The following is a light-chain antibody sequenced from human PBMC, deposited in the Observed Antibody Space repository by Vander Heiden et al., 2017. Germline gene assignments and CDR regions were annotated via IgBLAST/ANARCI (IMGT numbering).Light chain of an antibody. CDR1: YSNIGSNT. CDR3: AEWYDSLDGRV. CDR2: SNG. J-gene: IGLJ3*02. V-gene: IGLV1-44*01. Sequence: QSVLTQLPSASGTPDQRVTISCSGHYSNIGSNTVNWYQQLPGPAPKRLIYSNGQRPSGLPDRFSGSMSGTSASLVIGGLQSEDEADYYCAEWYDSLDGRVFGGGTRVTVL.